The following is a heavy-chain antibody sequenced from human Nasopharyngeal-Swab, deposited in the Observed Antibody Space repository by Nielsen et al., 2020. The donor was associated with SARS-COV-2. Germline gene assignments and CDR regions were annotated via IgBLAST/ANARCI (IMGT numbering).Heavy chain of an antibody. CDR3: AREVRGYIDC. D-gene: IGHD5-18*01. Sequence: GESLKISCAASGFIVSSNYMNWVRQAPGKGLEWVSVINPGGSTYYADSVKGRFTISRDSSKSTLYLQMSSLRAEDSAVYYCAREVRGYIDCWGQGTLVAVSS. CDR1: GFIVSSNY. V-gene: IGHV3-53*01. J-gene: IGHJ4*02. CDR2: INPGGST.